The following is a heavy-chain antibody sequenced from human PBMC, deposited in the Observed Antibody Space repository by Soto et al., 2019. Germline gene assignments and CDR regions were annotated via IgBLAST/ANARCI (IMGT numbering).Heavy chain of an antibody. J-gene: IGHJ4*02. V-gene: IGHV4-4*02. CDR3: ARDRIAAPWYYFDS. Sequence: QVQLQESGPGLVKPSGTLSLTCAVSSGSVTDSNRWSWVRQPPGRGLEWIGEIYHRGNTDYNPSLKSRVTISVDKSKNQFSLKLNSVTAADTAVYYCARDRIAAPWYYFDSWGQGTLVTVSS. D-gene: IGHD6-6*01. CDR2: IYHRGNT. CDR1: SGSVTDSNR.